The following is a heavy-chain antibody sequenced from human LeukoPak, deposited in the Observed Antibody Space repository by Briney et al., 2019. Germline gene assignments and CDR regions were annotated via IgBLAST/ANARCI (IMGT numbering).Heavy chain of an antibody. J-gene: IGHJ6*03. V-gene: IGHV4-59*01. Sequence: SETLSLTCTVSGGSISSYHWSWIRQPPGKGLEWIGYIYYSGSTNYNPSLKSRVTISVDTSKNQFSLKLSSVTAADTAVYYCARDSQNYYYYMDVWGKGTTVTVSS. CDR1: GGSISSYH. CDR2: IYYSGST. CDR3: ARDSQNYYYYMDV.